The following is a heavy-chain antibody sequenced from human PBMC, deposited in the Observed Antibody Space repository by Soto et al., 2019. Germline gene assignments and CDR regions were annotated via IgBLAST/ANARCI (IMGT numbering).Heavy chain of an antibody. J-gene: IGHJ6*02. CDR2: IYSGGST. CDR3: ARVVTTVVSGYYYYGMDV. V-gene: IGHV3-53*04. CDR1: GFTVSSNY. D-gene: IGHD3-16*02. Sequence: EVQLVESGGGLVQPGGSLRLSCAASGFTVSSNYMSWVCQAPGKGLEWVSVIYSGGSTYYADSVKGRFTISRHNSKNTLYLQMNSLRAEDTAVYYCARVVTTVVSGYYYYGMDVWGQGTTVTVSS.